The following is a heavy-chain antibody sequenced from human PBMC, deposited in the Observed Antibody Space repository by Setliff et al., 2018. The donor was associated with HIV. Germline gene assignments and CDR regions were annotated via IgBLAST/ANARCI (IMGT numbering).Heavy chain of an antibody. Sequence: ASVKVSCKTSGYNFENYAINWVRQAPGQGLEWMGWINTNSGSPTYAQAFTGRFLFSVDTVVATAYLQINNLKTEDTAVYYCARGLYGDYGGDLNWLDPWGHGTRVTVSS. CDR1: GYNFENYA. V-gene: IGHV7-4-1*02. CDR3: ARGLYGDYGGDLNWLDP. D-gene: IGHD4-17*01. J-gene: IGHJ5*02. CDR2: INTNSGSP.